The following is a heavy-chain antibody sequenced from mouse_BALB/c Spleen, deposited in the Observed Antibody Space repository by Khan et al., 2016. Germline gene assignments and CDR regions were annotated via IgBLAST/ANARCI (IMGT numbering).Heavy chain of an antibody. CDR1: GFNIKDYY. Sequence: VQLQQSGAELVRSGASVRLSCTASGFNIKDYYIHWVKQRPEQGLEWIGWIDPENGATEYAPKFQGKATMTADTSSNTAYLQLSRLTSEDTAVYYCNAIYYDNCIYFDYWGQGTTLTVSS. V-gene: IGHV14-4*02. J-gene: IGHJ2*01. CDR3: NAIYYDNCIYFDY. D-gene: IGHD2-1*01. CDR2: IDPENGAT.